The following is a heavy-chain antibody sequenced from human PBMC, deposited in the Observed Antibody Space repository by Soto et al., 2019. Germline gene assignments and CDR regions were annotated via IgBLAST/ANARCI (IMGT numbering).Heavy chain of an antibody. CDR2: IYSDDST. Sequence: GGSLRLSCAASGFTVSGNYMSWVRQAPGRGLEWVSVIYSDDSTYDADSVKGRFTISRDNSKNTLYLQMNSLRVEDTAVYYCAERKVGTSTPGVKFGMDVWGQGTTVTVSS. CDR1: GFTVSGNY. D-gene: IGHD1-7*01. CDR3: AERKVGTSTPGVKFGMDV. J-gene: IGHJ6*02. V-gene: IGHV3-53*01.